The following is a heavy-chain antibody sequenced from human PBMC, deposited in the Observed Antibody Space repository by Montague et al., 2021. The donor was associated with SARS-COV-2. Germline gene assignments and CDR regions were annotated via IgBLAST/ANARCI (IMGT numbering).Heavy chain of an antibody. CDR2: INSNGGA. J-gene: IGHJ5*02. Sequence: SETLSLTCTVSGGSISSHCWNFVRQPPGKGLEWIGYINSNGGANDNPSLRSRLTMSVDTSKNQFSLQLRSITPADTAVYFCASATSVRRAVRWFDPWGQGILVTVSS. CDR1: GGSISSHC. D-gene: IGHD3-10*01. CDR3: ASATSVRRAVRWFDP. V-gene: IGHV4-59*11.